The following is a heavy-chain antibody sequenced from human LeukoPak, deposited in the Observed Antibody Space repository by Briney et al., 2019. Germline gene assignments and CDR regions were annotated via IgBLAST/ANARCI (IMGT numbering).Heavy chain of an antibody. CDR2: ISSSSTI. D-gene: IGHD3-22*01. J-gene: IGHJ4*02. Sequence: GGSLRLSCAASGFTFSSYSMNWVRQAPGKGLEWVSYISSSSTIYYADSVKGRFTISRDNSKNTLYLQMNSLRAEDTAVYYCAKCRTYYYDSSGYYACDYFDYWGQGTLVTVSS. CDR3: AKCRTYYYDSSGYYACDYFDY. V-gene: IGHV3-48*01. CDR1: GFTFSSYS.